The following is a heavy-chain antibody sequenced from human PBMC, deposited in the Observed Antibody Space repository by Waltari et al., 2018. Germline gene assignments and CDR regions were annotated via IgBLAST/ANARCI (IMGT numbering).Heavy chain of an antibody. CDR3: ARLVATTSYYFDY. CDR2: IYTSGST. CDR1: GCSISSGSYY. V-gene: IGHV4-61*02. Sequence: QVQLQESGPGLVKPSQTLSLTCTVSGCSISSGSYYWNWIRQPAGKGLEWIGRIYTSGSTNYNPSLKSRVTISVDTSKNQFSLKLSSVTAADTAVYYCARLVATTSYYFDYWGQGTLVTVSS. D-gene: IGHD5-12*01. J-gene: IGHJ4*02.